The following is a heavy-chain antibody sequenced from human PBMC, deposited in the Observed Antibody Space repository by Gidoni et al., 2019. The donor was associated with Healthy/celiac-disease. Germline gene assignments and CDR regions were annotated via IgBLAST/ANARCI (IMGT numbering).Heavy chain of an antibody. V-gene: IGHV3-9*01. D-gene: IGHD4-17*01. CDR1: GFTFNDYA. Sequence: VQLVESGGGLVQPVRSLRLSCAASGFTFNDYAMHWVRQAPGKGLEWVSGISWNSGSIGYADSVKGRFTISRDNAKNYLYLQMNSLRAEDTALYYGAKNSYGAERTFDYWGQGTLVTVS. CDR3: AKNSYGAERTFDY. CDR2: ISWNSGSI. J-gene: IGHJ4*02.